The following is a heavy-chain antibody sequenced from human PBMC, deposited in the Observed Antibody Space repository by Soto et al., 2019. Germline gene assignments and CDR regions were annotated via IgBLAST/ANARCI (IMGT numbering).Heavy chain of an antibody. J-gene: IGHJ4*02. CDR1: GGSISSGTIYY. CDR2: IYYSGST. D-gene: IGHD6-13*01. Sequence: SETLSLTCAVSGGSISSGTIYYWGWIRQPPGKGLEWIGSIYYSGSTYYNPSLKSRVTISVDTSKNHFSLKLTSVTAADTAVYYCARPGGSGWFYFDSPGQGSQVTLSS. V-gene: IGHV4-39*02. CDR3: ARPGGSGWFYFDS.